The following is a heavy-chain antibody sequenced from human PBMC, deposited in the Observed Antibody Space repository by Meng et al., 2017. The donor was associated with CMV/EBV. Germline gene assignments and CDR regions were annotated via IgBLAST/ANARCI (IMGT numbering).Heavy chain of an antibody. CDR1: GGSFSGYY. CDR3: AEGPYCSSTSSNPGWFDP. V-gene: IGHV4-34*01. Sequence: GSLRLSCAVYGGSFSGYYWSWIRQPPGKGLEWIGEINHSGSTNYNPSLKSRVTISVDTSKNQFSLKLSPLTAADTAVYYCAEGPYCSSTSSNPGWFDPWGREPWSPSPQ. CDR2: INHSGST. J-gene: IGHJ5*02. D-gene: IGHD2-2*01.